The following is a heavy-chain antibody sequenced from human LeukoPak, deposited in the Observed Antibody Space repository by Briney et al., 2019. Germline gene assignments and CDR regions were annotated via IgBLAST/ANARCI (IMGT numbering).Heavy chain of an antibody. CDR3: AILQGGYYTLSGAFDI. CDR2: IIPIFGTA. V-gene: IGHV1-69*13. J-gene: IGHJ3*02. D-gene: IGHD3-22*01. CDR1: EYTFTNYA. Sequence: ASVKVSCKASEYTFTNYAMNWVRQAPGQGLEWMGGIIPIFGTANYAQKFQGRVTITADESTSTAYMELSSLRSEDTAVYYCAILQGGYYTLSGAFDIWGQGTMVTVSS.